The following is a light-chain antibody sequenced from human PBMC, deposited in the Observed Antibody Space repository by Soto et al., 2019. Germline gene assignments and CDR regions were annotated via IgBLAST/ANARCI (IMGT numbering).Light chain of an antibody. Sequence: QSALTQPASVSGSPGQSIAISCTGTSSDVGSHDLVSWYQQQSGKVPKLIIYDVSSRPSGVSNRFSGSKSGNTASLTISGLQAEDEADYHCSSFTSTTTYVFGTGTKVTVL. J-gene: IGLJ1*01. V-gene: IGLV2-14*02. CDR3: SSFTSTTTYV. CDR2: DVS. CDR1: SSDVGSHDL.